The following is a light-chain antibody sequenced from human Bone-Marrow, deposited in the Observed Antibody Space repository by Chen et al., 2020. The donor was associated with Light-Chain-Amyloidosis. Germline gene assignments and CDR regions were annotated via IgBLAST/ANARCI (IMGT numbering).Light chain of an antibody. CDR3: QSADSSGTYEVI. Sequence: SYELTQPPSVSVSPGQTARITCSGDDLPTKYAYWYQQKPGQAPVLVIHRDTERPSGIAARFSGSSSGTTATLTISGVQAEDEADYHCQSADSSGTYEVIFGGGTKRTVL. CDR1: DLPTKY. CDR2: RDT. V-gene: IGLV3-25*03. J-gene: IGLJ2*01.